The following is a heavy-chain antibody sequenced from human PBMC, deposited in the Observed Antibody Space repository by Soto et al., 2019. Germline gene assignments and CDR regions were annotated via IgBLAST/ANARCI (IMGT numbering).Heavy chain of an antibody. D-gene: IGHD1-26*01. CDR2: VYYTGSTIT. V-gene: IGHV4-59*01. CDR3: ARLLDINSWPLDF. CDR1: GASINNYY. J-gene: IGHJ4*02. Sequence: SETLSLTCSVSGASINNYYWSWIRQPPGKGLEWIGFVYYTGSTITKYNPSLQSRVAMSVDSSKNQFSLKVTSMTAADTAIYYCARLLDINSWPLDFWGQGTLVTVSS.